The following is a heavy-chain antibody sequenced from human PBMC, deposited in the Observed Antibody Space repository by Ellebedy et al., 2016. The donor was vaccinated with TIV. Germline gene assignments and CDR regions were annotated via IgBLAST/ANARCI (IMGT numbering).Heavy chain of an antibody. CDR3: AKKLDS. CDR1: GDFMGNGGYY. CDR2: IYWSGRS. J-gene: IGHJ5*01. V-gene: IGHV4-31*03. Sequence: MPSETLSLTCTVSGDFMGNGGYYWSWIRQHPGKGLEWLGYIYWSGRSLYNPSLKSRLTISVDKSSNQFSLTLTSATAADTGVYYCAKKLDSWGRGTLVTVSS.